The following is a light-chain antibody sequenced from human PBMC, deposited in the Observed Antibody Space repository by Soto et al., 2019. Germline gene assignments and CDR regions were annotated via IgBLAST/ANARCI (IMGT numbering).Light chain of an antibody. Sequence: QSVLTQPASVSGSPGQSITISCTGTSSDVGGYNFVSWYQHHPGKAPKLIIYDVNNRPSGVSNRFSGSKSGNTASLTISGLQAEDEADYYCTSYTTSSTYAFGTGTKLTVL. CDR2: DVN. J-gene: IGLJ1*01. V-gene: IGLV2-14*03. CDR1: SSDVGGYNF. CDR3: TSYTTSSTYA.